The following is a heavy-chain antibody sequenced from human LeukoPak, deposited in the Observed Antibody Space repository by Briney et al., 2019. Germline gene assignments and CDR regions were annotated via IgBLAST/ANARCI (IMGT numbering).Heavy chain of an antibody. D-gene: IGHD2-8*02. CDR1: GYILTSYC. CDR2: IDPDDSYT. V-gene: IGHV5-10-1*01. J-gene: IGHJ3*02. CDR3: ARHVGYCTGGICYWRSFHI. Sequence: AESLLRSSKGAGYILTSYCVGWVRQMPGKGLEWMGRIDPDDSYTNYSPSFQGHVTISADKSISTAYLQWRSLKASDTAMYYCARHVGYCTGGICYWRSFHISGEEPILSVSS.